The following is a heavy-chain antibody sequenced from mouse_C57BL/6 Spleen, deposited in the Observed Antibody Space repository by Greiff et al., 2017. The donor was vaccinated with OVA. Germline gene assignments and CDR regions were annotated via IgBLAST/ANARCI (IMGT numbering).Heavy chain of an antibody. D-gene: IGHD2-1*01. V-gene: IGHV1-69*01. J-gene: IGHJ4*01. Sequence: QVQLQQPGAELVMPGASVKLSCKASGYTFTSYWMHWVKQRPGQGLEWIGEIDPSDSYTNYNQKFKGKSTLTVDKSSRTAYMPLSSLTSEDSAVYYCARGNSYDYAMDYWGQGTSVTVSS. CDR1: GYTFTSYW. CDR3: ARGNSYDYAMDY. CDR2: IDPSDSYT.